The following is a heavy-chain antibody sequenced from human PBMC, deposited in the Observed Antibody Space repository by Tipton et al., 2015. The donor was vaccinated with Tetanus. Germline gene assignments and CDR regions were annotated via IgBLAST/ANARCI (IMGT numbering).Heavy chain of an antibody. CDR1: GGSITSDNHY. Sequence: SGGSITSDNHYWSWIRQPPGKGLEWIGYIYHSGSTYYNASLKSRLDISLDTSKNQFSLRLTSVTVADTAVYYCARSGYYSRAYYHYRMDVWGQGTTVSVSS. J-gene: IGHJ6*02. CDR2: IYHSGST. D-gene: IGHD3-9*01. CDR3: ARSGYYSRAYYHYRMDV. V-gene: IGHV4-31*02.